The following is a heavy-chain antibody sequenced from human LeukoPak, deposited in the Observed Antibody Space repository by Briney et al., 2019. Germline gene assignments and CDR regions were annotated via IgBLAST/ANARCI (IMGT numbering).Heavy chain of an antibody. CDR3: ARGTIVGATTRVHWFDP. CDR2: INHSGSA. Sequence: SETLSLTCAVSGGSFSGYYWTWIRQPPGKGLEWIGEINHSGSANYNPSLMSRVTISLDTSKNHFSLNLSSVTAADTAVYYCARGTIVGATTRVHWFDPWGQGTLVTVSS. CDR1: GGSFSGYY. J-gene: IGHJ5*02. D-gene: IGHD1-26*01. V-gene: IGHV4-34*01.